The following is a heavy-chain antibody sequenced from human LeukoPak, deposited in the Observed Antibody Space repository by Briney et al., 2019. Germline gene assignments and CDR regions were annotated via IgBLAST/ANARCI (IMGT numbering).Heavy chain of an antibody. CDR3: ARVQTYYDILTGYYMDV. CDR2: IYYSGGT. Sequence: TSAETLSLTCTVSGGSITNYWWSWIRQPPGKGLEWIGYIYYSGGTNYKPSLKSRVTISVDTSKNQFSLKLSSVTAADTAVYFCARVQTYYDILTGYYMDVWGQGTTVTVSS. V-gene: IGHV4-59*01. CDR1: GGSITNYW. D-gene: IGHD3-9*01. J-gene: IGHJ6*03.